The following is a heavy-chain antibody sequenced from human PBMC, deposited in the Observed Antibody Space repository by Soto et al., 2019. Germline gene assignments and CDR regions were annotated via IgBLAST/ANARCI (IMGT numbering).Heavy chain of an antibody. V-gene: IGHV3-74*01. J-gene: IGHJ4*02. CDR1: GFIFKMYW. CDR3: TRGPRPISTGTGAY. D-gene: IGHD3-10*01. CDR2: IYNDGTYS. Sequence: GGSLRLSCAASGFIFKMYWMHWVRQSPGKGLAWISRIYNDGTYSDYADSVRGRFTISRDNVNDTLYLQMNNLRAEDSGLYYCTRGPRPISTGTGAYWGQGTQVTVSS.